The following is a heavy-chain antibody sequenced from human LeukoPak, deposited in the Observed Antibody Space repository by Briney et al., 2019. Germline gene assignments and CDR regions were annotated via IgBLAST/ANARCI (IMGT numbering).Heavy chain of an antibody. CDR2: IIPILGIA. J-gene: IGHJ4*02. D-gene: IGHD3-10*01. V-gene: IGHV1-69*02. CDR1: GGTFSSYT. CDR3: AILWFGEFPFDY. Sequence: SVKVSCKASGGTFSSYTISWVRQAPGRGLEWMGRIIPILGIANYAQKFQGRVTITADKSTSTAYMELSSLRSEDTAVYYCAILWFGEFPFDYWGQGTLVTVPS.